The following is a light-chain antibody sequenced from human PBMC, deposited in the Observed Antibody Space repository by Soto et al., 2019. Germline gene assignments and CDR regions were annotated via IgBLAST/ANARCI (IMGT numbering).Light chain of an antibody. J-gene: IGKJ1*01. CDR1: QSVVTSY. CDR3: RQCNNWPRT. CDR2: GAS. Sequence: EIVLTQSPGTRALSPGGRATLSGRASQSVVTSYLAWYQQKPGPPPTLLPYGASTRATGIPARFSGSGSGTEFALTISSLESEDYAVYYCRQCNNWPRTFGQGTTVDIK. V-gene: IGKV3-15*01.